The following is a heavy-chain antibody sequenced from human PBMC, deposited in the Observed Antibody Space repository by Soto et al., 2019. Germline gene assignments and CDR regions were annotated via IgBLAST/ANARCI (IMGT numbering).Heavy chain of an antibody. CDR1: GFSHSTSGVA. J-gene: IGHJ5*02. CDR3: ARLLSSALYSYDL. CDR2: IYWNDDK. Sequence: QITLKESGPTLVKPTQTLTLTCTLSGFSHSTSGVAVGWIRQPPGKALEWLGHIYWNDDKYYSTSLKSRLSLTKDTSKKQVVLTMTNVDTVDTGTYYCARLLSSALYSYDLWGQGTLVTVSS. D-gene: IGHD3-22*01. V-gene: IGHV2-5*01.